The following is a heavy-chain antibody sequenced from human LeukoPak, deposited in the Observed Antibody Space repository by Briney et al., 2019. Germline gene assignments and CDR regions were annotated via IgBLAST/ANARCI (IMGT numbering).Heavy chain of an antibody. Sequence: SVKVSCKASGGTFSSYAISWVRQAPGQGLEWMGGIIPIFGTANYAQKFQGRVTITADESTSTAYMELSSLRSEDTAVYYCASPSSGYYSLDYWGQGTLVTVSS. J-gene: IGHJ4*02. D-gene: IGHD3-22*01. CDR3: ASPSSGYYSLDY. V-gene: IGHV1-69*13. CDR2: IIPIFGTA. CDR1: GGTFSSYA.